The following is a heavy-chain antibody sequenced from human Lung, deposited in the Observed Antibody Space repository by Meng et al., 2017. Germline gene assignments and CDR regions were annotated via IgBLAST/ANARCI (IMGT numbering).Heavy chain of an antibody. D-gene: IGHD4-11*01. CDR3: ARGPTTMAHDFDY. CDR1: GGSFSDYY. V-gene: IGHV4-34*01. Sequence: QVQLQQWGAGLLKPPETLSLTGVVSGGSFSDYYWSWIRQPPGKGLEWIGEINRSGSTNYNPSLESRATISVDTSQNNLSLKLSSVTAADSAVYYCARGPTTMAHDFDYWGQGTLVTVSS. J-gene: IGHJ4*02. CDR2: INRSGST.